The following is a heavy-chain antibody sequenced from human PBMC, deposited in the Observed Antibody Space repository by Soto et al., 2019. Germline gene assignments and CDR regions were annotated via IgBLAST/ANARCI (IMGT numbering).Heavy chain of an antibody. CDR2: IIPIFGTA. CDR3: ATDPGIAAAGRNYGMDV. V-gene: IGHV1-69*06. CDR1: GGTFSSYA. J-gene: IGHJ6*02. Sequence: SVKVSCKASGGTFSSYAISWVRQAPGQGLEWMGGIIPIFGTANYAQKFQGRVTITADKSTSTAYMELSSLRSEDTAVYYCATDPGIAAAGRNYGMDVWGQGTTVTVSS. D-gene: IGHD6-13*01.